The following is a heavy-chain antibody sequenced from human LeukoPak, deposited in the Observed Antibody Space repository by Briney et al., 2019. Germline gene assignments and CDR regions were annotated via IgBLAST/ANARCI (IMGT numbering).Heavy chain of an antibody. CDR3: ARMGYDISAYYRSHFDY. CDR2: IYYSGST. J-gene: IGHJ4*02. D-gene: IGHD3-22*01. V-gene: IGHV4-31*02. CDR1: GGSISSGGCY. Sequence: SETLSLTCTVSGGSISSGGCYWSCIRQHPGKGLEWIGYIYYSGSTYYNPSLKSRATISVDTSKNQFSLKLSSVTAADTAVYYCARMGYDISAYYRSHFDYWGQGTLVTVSS.